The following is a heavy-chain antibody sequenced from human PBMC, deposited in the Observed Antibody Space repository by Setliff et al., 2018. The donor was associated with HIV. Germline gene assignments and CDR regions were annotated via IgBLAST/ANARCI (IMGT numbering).Heavy chain of an antibody. V-gene: IGHV4-34*01. CDR2: INHSGST. CDR3: ARGPGGTVAKPVEAFDV. D-gene: IGHD1-1*01. J-gene: IGHJ3*01. CDR1: GGSFSGYY. Sequence: SETLSLTCAVYGGSFSGYYWSWIRQPPGKGLEWIGEINHSGSTNYNPSLKSRVTVSVDTSKNQFSLKLSSVTAADTALYYCARGPGGTVAKPVEAFDVWGQGAVVTVSS.